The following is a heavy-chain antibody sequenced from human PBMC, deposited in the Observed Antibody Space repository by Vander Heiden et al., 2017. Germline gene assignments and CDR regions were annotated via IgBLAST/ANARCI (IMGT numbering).Heavy chain of an antibody. CDR3: ARDKPMTTVSTTSAFDI. CDR2: IIPIFCTA. D-gene: IGHD4-17*01. CDR1: RGTFSSYA. J-gene: IGHJ3*02. Sequence: QVQLVQSGAEVKKPGSSVKVSCKASRGTFSSYATSWVRQARGQGLEWMGGIIPIFCTANYAQKFQGRVTITADKSTSTAYMELSSLRSEDTAVYYCARDKPMTTVSTTSAFDIWGQGTMVTVSS. V-gene: IGHV1-69*06.